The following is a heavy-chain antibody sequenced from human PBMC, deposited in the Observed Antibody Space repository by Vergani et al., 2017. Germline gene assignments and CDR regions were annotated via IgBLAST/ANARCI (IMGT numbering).Heavy chain of an antibody. Sequence: EVQLVESGGGLVQPGGSLRLSCAASGFTFSSYAMSWVRQAPGKGLEWVSAISGSGGSTYYADSVKGRFTISRDNSKNTLYLQMNSLRAEDTAVYYCARGGYYPTDYYYYYMDVWGKGTTVTVSS. D-gene: IGHD3-10*01. CDR3: ARGGYYPTDYYYYYMDV. CDR1: GFTFSSYA. V-gene: IGHV3-23*04. J-gene: IGHJ6*03. CDR2: ISGSGGST.